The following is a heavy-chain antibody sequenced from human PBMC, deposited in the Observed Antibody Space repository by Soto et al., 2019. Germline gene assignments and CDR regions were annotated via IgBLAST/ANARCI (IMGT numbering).Heavy chain of an antibody. Sequence: SETLSLTCTVSGGSISSYYWSWIRQPPGKGLEWIGYIYYSGSTNYNPSLKSRVTISVDTSKNQFSLKLSSVTAADTAVYYCARAGLAFDYFDYWGQGTLVTVSS. CDR2: IYYSGST. CDR1: GGSISSYY. J-gene: IGHJ4*02. V-gene: IGHV4-59*01. CDR3: ARAGLAFDYFDY. D-gene: IGHD6-19*01.